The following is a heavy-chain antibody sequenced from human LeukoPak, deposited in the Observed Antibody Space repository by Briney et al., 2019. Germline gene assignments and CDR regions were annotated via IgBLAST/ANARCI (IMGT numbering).Heavy chain of an antibody. V-gene: IGHV3-11*01. CDR2: ISSSGSTI. Sequence: GGSLRLSCAASGFTFSSYAMSWIRQAPGKGLEWVSYISSSGSTIYYADSVKGRFTISRDNAKNSLYLQMNSLRAEDTAVYYCARGAPSGELGKGGAFDIWGQGTMVTVSS. CDR1: GFTFSSYA. J-gene: IGHJ3*02. D-gene: IGHD6-25*01. CDR3: ARGAPSGELGKGGAFDI.